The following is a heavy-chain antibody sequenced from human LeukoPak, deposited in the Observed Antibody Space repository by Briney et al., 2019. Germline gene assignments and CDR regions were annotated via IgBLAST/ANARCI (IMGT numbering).Heavy chain of an antibody. CDR3: ARGTTTGTPDFYYGMDV. D-gene: IGHD1-1*01. CDR1: GFNFSSSW. V-gene: IGHV3-74*01. J-gene: IGHJ6*04. CDR2: INSDGSST. Sequence: GGSLRLSCAASGFNFSSSWMHWVRQAPGKGLVWVSRINSDGSSTNYADSVKGRFTISRDNAKNTLFLQMNSLRAEDTAVYYCARGTTTGTPDFYYGMDVWGKGTTVTVSS.